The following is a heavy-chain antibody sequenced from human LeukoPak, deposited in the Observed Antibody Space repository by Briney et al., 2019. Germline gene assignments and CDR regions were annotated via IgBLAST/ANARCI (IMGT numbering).Heavy chain of an antibody. V-gene: IGHV1-69*04. CDR1: GGTFSSYA. J-gene: IGHJ4*02. Sequence: GASVKVSCKSSGGTFSSYAISWVRPAPGQGLAWMGRIIPILGIANYAQKFQGRVTITANKSTSTAYMELSSLRSEDTAVYYCARETYDSSGYYFGYFDYWGQGTLVTVSS. CDR3: ARETYDSSGYYFGYFDY. CDR2: IIPILGIA. D-gene: IGHD3-22*01.